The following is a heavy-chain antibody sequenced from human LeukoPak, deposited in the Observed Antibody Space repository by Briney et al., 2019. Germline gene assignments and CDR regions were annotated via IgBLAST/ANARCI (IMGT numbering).Heavy chain of an antibody. CDR1: GFTFSSYS. CDR3: ARVLGYSYGFPYFDY. D-gene: IGHD5-18*01. CDR2: ISSSSSYI. J-gene: IGHJ4*02. V-gene: IGHV3-21*01. Sequence: GGSLRLSCAASGFTFSSYSMNWVRQAPGKGLEWVSSISSSSSYIYYADSVKGRFTISRDNAKNSLYLQMNSLRAEDTAVYYCARVLGYSYGFPYFDYWGQGTLVTVSS.